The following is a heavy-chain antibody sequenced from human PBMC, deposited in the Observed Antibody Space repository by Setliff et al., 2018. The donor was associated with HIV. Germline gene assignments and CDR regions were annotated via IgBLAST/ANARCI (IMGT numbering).Heavy chain of an antibody. Sequence: PSETLSLTCPVSGDSISSSYYYWGWIRQPPGKGLEWIGNIYYTGSTYYNPSLKSRVTISLDTSKNQFSLKLSSVTAADTAVYYCARLEYYYYMDVWGNGTTVTVSS. J-gene: IGHJ6*03. V-gene: IGHV4-39*01. CDR1: GDSISSSYYY. CDR3: ARLEYYYYMDV. CDR2: IYYTGST.